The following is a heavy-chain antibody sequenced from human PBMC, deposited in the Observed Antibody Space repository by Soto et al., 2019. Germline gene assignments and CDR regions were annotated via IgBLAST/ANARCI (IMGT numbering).Heavy chain of an antibody. CDR3: ASERVGYYYYGMDV. CDR2: IDPSDSYT. V-gene: IGHV5-10-1*01. D-gene: IGHD2-15*01. CDR1: GYSFTSYW. Sequence: PGESLKISCKGSGYSFTSYWISWVRQMPGKGLEWMGRIDPSDSYTNYSPSFQGHVTISADKSISTAYLQWSSLKASDTSMYYCASERVGYYYYGMDVWGQGTTVTVSS. J-gene: IGHJ6*02.